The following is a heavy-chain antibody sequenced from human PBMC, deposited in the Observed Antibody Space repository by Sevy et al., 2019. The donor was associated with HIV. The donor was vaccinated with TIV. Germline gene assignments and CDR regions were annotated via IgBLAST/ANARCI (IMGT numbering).Heavy chain of an antibody. V-gene: IGHV2-70*01. D-gene: IGHD4-17*01. CDR2: IDWDDDK. J-gene: IGHJ4*02. Sequence: SGPTLVKPTQTLTLNCTLSGFSLSTSGMSVSWIRQPPGQALEWHALIDWDDDKNYSTSLKTRLTISKDTSKNQVVLTMTNMVPVDTAAYYCARIPGTYYGDYSFDYWGQGTLVTVSS. CDR1: GFSLSTSGMS. CDR3: ARIPGTYYGDYSFDY.